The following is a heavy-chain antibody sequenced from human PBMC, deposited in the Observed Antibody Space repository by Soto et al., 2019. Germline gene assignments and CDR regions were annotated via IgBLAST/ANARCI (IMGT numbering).Heavy chain of an antibody. V-gene: IGHV1-58*01. CDR2: IVVGSGNT. CDR1: GFTFTSSA. Sequence: ASVKVSCKASGFTFTSSAVQWVRQARGQRLEWIGWIVVGSGNTNYAQKFQERVTITRDMSTSTAYMELSSLRSEDTAVYYCAAGDYYDSSGYLQAPIFDYWGQGTLVTVSS. J-gene: IGHJ4*02. D-gene: IGHD3-22*01. CDR3: AAGDYYDSSGYLQAPIFDY.